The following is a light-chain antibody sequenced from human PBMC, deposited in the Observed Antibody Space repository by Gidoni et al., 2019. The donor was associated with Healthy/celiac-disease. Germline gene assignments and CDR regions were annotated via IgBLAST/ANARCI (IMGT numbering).Light chain of an antibody. Sequence: DIQMTKSPSTLSASVGDRVTITCRASQSISSWLDWYQQKPGQDPKLLIYDASSLESGVPSRFSGSGAGTKFTLTISSLQPDDFATYYCQQYNSCSGFTFGPGTKVDIK. J-gene: IGKJ3*01. CDR2: DAS. CDR3: QQYNSCSGFT. V-gene: IGKV1-5*01. CDR1: QSISSW.